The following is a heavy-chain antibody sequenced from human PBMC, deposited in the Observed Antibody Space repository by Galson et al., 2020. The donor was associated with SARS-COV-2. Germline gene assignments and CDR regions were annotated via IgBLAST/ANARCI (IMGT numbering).Heavy chain of an antibody. D-gene: IGHD3-9*01. Sequence: SETLSLTCTVSGGSISSGGYYWSWIRQHPGKGLEWIGYIYYSGSTYYNPSLKSLVTISVDTSKNQFSLKLSSVTAADTAVYYCARETVLQYFDWTRRGAFDIWGQGTMVTVSS. CDR3: ARETVLQYFDWTRRGAFDI. J-gene: IGHJ3*02. V-gene: IGHV4-31*01. CDR1: GGSISSGGYY. CDR2: IYYSGST.